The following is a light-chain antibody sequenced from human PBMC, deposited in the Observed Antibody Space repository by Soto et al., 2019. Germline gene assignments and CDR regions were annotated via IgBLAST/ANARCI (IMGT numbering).Light chain of an antibody. CDR1: QSINIY. CDR2: GAS. J-gene: IGKJ2*03. V-gene: IGKV1-39*01. CDR3: QQSYRSPYR. Sequence: IQLTQSPSSLSASVGDRVTVTCRASQSINIYLNWYQQKPGKAPTLLIYGASTLQSRVPSRFSGGGSQTDVTLIISSLQTEDFATYYYQQSYRSPYRFGQGTKLEIK.